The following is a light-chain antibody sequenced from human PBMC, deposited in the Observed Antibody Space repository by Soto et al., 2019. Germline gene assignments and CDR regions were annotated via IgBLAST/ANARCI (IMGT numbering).Light chain of an antibody. CDR3: LQYNSYPWT. J-gene: IGKJ1*01. Sequence: EIVMTQSPATLSVSPGERATLSCRASQSVSSNLAWYQQKPGQAPRLLIYGASTRATGIPARFSGSGSGTEVTLTISSLQPEDFATYYCLQYNSYPWTFGQGTKVEIK. V-gene: IGKV3-15*01. CDR1: QSVSSN. CDR2: GAS.